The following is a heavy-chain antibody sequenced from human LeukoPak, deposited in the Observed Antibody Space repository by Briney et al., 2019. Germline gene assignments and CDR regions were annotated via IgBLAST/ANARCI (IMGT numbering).Heavy chain of an antibody. CDR2: IYHSGST. J-gene: IGHJ5*02. CDR1: GYSISSGYH. V-gene: IGHV4-38-2*02. CDR3: ARRVVRGVIITKDWFDP. D-gene: IGHD3-10*01. Sequence: SETLSLTCTVSGYSISSGYHWGWIRQPPGKGLEWIGSIYHSGSTNYNPSLKSRVTISVDTSKNQFSLKLSSVTAADTAVYYCARRVVRGVIITKDWFDPWGQGTLVTVSS.